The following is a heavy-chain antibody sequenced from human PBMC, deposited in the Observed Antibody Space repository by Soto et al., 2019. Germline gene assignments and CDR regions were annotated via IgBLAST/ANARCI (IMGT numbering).Heavy chain of an antibody. Sequence: EVQMLESGGGLVHPGGSLRLSCAASGFTLGTSPMSWVRQSPGRGLEWVSAIHGSGDNTYYADSVKCRFTGSRDNSKNTLYLQMNSLRAEDTAIYDCAKVDWDDVTFFWGHGSLVTVSS. CDR2: IHGSGDNT. CDR3: AKVDWDDVTFF. D-gene: IGHD1-1*01. CDR1: GFTLGTSP. V-gene: IGHV3-23*01. J-gene: IGHJ4*01.